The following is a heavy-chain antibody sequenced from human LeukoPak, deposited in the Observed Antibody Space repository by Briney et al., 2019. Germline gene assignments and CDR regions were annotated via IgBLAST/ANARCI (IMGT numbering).Heavy chain of an antibody. CDR3: ARDAEVGYFDSSNFYDY. J-gene: IGHJ4*02. CDR1: GFTFSSFE. Sequence: GGSMRLSCAASGFTFSSFEMNWVRQAPGKGLEWVSYISSSGSTIYYADSVKGRFTISRDNAKNSLYLQMNSLRAEDTAVYYCARDAEVGYFDSSNFYDYWGQGTLVTVSS. CDR2: ISSSGSTI. D-gene: IGHD3-22*01. V-gene: IGHV3-48*03.